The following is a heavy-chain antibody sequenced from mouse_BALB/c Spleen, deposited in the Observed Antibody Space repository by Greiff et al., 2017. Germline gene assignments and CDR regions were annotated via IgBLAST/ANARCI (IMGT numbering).Heavy chain of an antibody. V-gene: IGHV1-54*01. CDR2: INPGSGGT. CDR3: ARAAHYIDY. CDR1: GYAFTNYL. Sequence: QVHVKQSGAELVRPGTSVKVSCKASGYAFTNYLIEWVKQRPGQGLEWIGVINPGSGGTNYNEKFKGKATLTADKSSSTAYMQLSSLTSDDSAVYFCARAAHYIDYWGQGTTLTVSS. J-gene: IGHJ2*01.